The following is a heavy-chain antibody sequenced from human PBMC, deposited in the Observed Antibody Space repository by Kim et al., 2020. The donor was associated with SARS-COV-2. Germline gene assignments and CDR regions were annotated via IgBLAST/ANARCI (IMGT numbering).Heavy chain of an antibody. Sequence: YYADSVKGRFTISRDNSKNTLYLQMNSRRAEDTAVYYCARVGGATNPFDYWGQGTLVTVSS. D-gene: IGHD1-26*01. CDR3: ARVGGATNPFDY. J-gene: IGHJ4*02. V-gene: IGHV3-53*01.